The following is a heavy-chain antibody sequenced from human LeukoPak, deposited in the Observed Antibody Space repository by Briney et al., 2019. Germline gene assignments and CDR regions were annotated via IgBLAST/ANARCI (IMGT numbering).Heavy chain of an antibody. Sequence: SETLSLTCTVSGGSISTYYWNWIRQPPGKGLEWIGYIYYSGSTNYNPSLKSRVTISVDTSKNQFSLKLSSVTAADTAVYYCARARGYSYGYNYYYYYGMDVWGQGTTVTVSS. CDR1: GGSISTYY. CDR3: ARARGYSYGYNYYYYYGMDV. V-gene: IGHV4-59*01. J-gene: IGHJ6*02. CDR2: IYYSGST. D-gene: IGHD5-18*01.